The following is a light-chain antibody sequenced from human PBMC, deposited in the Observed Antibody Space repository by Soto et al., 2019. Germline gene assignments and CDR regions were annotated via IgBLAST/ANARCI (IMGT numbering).Light chain of an antibody. CDR1: QSVGTS. Sequence: VMTQSPATLSVSPGERATLSCRASQSVGTSLAWYQQQPGQAPRVLMYGASSRATGVPGRFSGSGSATEFTLTISSLQSEDFAVYYCQQYYSWPLTFGGGTKVDI. CDR2: GAS. CDR3: QQYYSWPLT. J-gene: IGKJ4*01. V-gene: IGKV3-15*01.